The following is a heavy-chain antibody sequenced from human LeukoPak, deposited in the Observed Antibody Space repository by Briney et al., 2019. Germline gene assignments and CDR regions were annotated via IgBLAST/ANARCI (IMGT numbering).Heavy chain of an antibody. CDR3: ARRGYTYGWGWFDP. Sequence: SETLSLTCGVDGGSFSGYYWSWIRQSPGTGLEWIGEINHSGSTNYNPSLKSRVTLSVDTSKNQFSLKVNSVTAADTAVYYCARRGYTYGWGWFDPWGQGTLVTVSS. V-gene: IGHV4-34*01. CDR2: INHSGST. J-gene: IGHJ5*02. D-gene: IGHD5-18*01. CDR1: GGSFSGYY.